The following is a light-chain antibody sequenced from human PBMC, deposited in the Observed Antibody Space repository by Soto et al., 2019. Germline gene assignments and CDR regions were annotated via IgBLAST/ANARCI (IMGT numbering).Light chain of an antibody. V-gene: IGKV3-20*01. CDR3: QYYGSSPWT. CDR2: GSS. Sequence: EVVLTQSPGTLSLSPGERATLSCRASQSVTNKYLAWYQQKPGQAPRLLIFGSSDRATGIPDRFSGSGSGTDFTLTISRLEPEDFAVYYCQYYGSSPWTFGQGTKVEIK. CDR1: QSVTNKY. J-gene: IGKJ1*01.